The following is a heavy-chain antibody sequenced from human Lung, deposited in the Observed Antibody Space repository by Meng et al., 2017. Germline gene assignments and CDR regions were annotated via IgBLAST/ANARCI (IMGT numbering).Heavy chain of an antibody. Sequence: QARLERWGRGQLKPSDTLSLTCVVSGWSFSDYYWSGIRQPPGKGLEWIGEINHSGSTNYNPSLESRATISVDTSQNNLSLKLSSVTAADSAVYYCARGPTTMAHDFDYWGQGTLVTVSS. D-gene: IGHD4-11*01. CDR2: INHSGST. CDR3: ARGPTTMAHDFDY. CDR1: GWSFSDYY. V-gene: IGHV4-34*01. J-gene: IGHJ4*02.